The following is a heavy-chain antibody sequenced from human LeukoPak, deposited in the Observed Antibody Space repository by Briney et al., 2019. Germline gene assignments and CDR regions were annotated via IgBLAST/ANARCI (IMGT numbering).Heavy chain of an antibody. CDR3: VRWGGTAFDY. Sequence: SETLSLTCTVSGGSISSYYWSWIRQPAGKGLEWIGRIYTSGSTNYNPSLKSRVTMSADRSKNQLSLKLSSVTAADTAVYYCVRWGGTAFDYWGQGTLVTVSS. CDR2: IYTSGST. V-gene: IGHV4-4*07. J-gene: IGHJ4*02. CDR1: GGSISSYY. D-gene: IGHD3-16*01.